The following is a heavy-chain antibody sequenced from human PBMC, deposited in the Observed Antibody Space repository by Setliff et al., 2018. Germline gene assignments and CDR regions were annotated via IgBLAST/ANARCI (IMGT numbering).Heavy chain of an antibody. J-gene: IGHJ3*02. V-gene: IGHV1-18*01. D-gene: IGHD5-18*01. Sequence: ASVKVSCKASGFVFITYAITWVRQAPGQGLEWMGWISGYYNKTNYAQKFQDRVTMTTDISTSTAYMELRSLRSDDTAVYYCARGGYSYGYDHGFDIWGQGNLVTVSS. CDR1: GFVFITYA. CDR2: ISGYYNKT. CDR3: ARGGYSYGYDHGFDI.